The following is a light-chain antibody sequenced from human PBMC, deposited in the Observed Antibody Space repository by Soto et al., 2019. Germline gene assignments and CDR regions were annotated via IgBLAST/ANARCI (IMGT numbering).Light chain of an antibody. Sequence: DIVLTQSPGTLSLSPGERATLSCRASQSVNSNYLAWYQQKPGQAPRLLIYATSSRATGIPDRFSGSGSGTDFTLTISRLEPDDFAVYYCQHYGYFPRTFGGVTKVDIK. CDR3: QHYGYFPRT. V-gene: IGKV3-20*01. J-gene: IGKJ4*01. CDR2: ATS. CDR1: QSVNSNY.